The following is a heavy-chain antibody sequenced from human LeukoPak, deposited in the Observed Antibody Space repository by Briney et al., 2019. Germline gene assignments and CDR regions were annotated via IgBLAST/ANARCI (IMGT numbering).Heavy chain of an antibody. D-gene: IGHD6-13*01. CDR2: IYSGGST. J-gene: IGHJ4*02. Sequence: GGSLRLSSAASGFTVTSNYMSWVRQAPGKGLEWVSVIYSGGSTYYADSVKGRFTISRDNSKNTLYLQMNSLRAEDTAVYYCARGVIAADRLDYWGQGTLVTVSS. CDR1: GFTVTSNY. V-gene: IGHV3-53*01. CDR3: ARGVIAADRLDY.